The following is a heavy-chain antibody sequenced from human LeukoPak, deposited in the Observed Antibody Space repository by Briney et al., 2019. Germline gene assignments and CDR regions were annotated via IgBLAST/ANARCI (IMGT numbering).Heavy chain of an antibody. D-gene: IGHD6-19*01. CDR1: GGSISNSRYY. V-gene: IGHV4-39*01. CDR3: ASSSGWYNGFDY. Sequence: PSETLSLTCTVSGGSISNSRYYWGWIRQPPGQGLEWIGSIYYSGSTYYNPSLKSRVTISVDTSKNQFSLKLSSVTAADTAVYYCASSSGWYNGFDYWGQGTLVTVSS. J-gene: IGHJ4*02. CDR2: IYYSGST.